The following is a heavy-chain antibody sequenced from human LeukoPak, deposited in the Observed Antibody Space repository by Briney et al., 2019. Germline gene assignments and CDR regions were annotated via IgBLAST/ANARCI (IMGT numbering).Heavy chain of an antibody. D-gene: IGHD2-15*01. CDR3: ARQDCSGGSCYSGGIDY. CDR2: IYYSGST. V-gene: IGHV4-39*07. J-gene: IGHJ4*02. Sequence: SETLSLTCTVSGGSISSSSYYWGWIRQPPGKGLEWIGSIYYSGSTYYNPSLKSRVTISVDTSKNQFSLKLSSVTAADTAVYYCARQDCSGGSCYSGGIDYWGRGTLVTVSS. CDR1: GGSISSSSYY.